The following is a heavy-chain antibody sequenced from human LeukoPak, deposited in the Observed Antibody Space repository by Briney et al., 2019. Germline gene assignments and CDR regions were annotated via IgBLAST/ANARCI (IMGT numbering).Heavy chain of an antibody. Sequence: GASVKVSCKASGYTFNSYGISWVRQAPGQGLEWMGWISAYNGNTNYAQKVQGRVTMTTDTSTSTAYMELRSLRSDDTAVYYCARVVTYGSGSYYWFDPWGQGTLVTVSS. CDR1: GYTFNSYG. V-gene: IGHV1-18*01. D-gene: IGHD3-10*01. CDR3: ARVVTYGSGSYYWFDP. CDR2: ISAYNGNT. J-gene: IGHJ5*02.